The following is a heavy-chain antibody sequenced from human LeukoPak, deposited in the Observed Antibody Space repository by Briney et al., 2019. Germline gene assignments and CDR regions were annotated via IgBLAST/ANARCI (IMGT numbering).Heavy chain of an antibody. Sequence: GGSLRLSCAASGFLFSNYWMSWVRQAPGKGLEWVAVISYDGSSKYYADSVKGRFTISRDNSKNTLYLQMNSLRAEDTAVYYCAKGVSGGSWVAFDIWGQGTMVTVSS. CDR1: GFLFSNYW. CDR2: ISYDGSSK. D-gene: IGHD3-10*01. J-gene: IGHJ3*02. CDR3: AKGVSGGSWVAFDI. V-gene: IGHV3-30*18.